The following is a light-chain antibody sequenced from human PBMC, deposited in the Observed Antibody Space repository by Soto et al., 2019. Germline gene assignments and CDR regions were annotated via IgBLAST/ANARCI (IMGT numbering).Light chain of an antibody. Sequence: QSVLTQPPSVSGAPGQRVTISCTGSSSNIGAAYDVHWYHQLPGTAPKLLIYGNSNRPSGVPDRFSGSKSGTSASLAITGLQAEDEADYYCQSYDSSLRAFVFGSGTKATVL. V-gene: IGLV1-40*01. CDR1: SSNIGAAYD. CDR3: QSYDSSLRAFV. J-gene: IGLJ1*01. CDR2: GNS.